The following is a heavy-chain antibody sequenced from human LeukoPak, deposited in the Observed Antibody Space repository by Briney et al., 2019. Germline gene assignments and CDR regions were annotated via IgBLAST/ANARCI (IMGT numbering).Heavy chain of an antibody. D-gene: IGHD5-18*01. V-gene: IGHV4-61*01. CDR2: IYYSGST. CDR3: ARVAYSYGPANYYYYYGMDV. J-gene: IGHJ6*02. Sequence: SETLSLTCTVSGGSISSSSYYWSWIRQPPGKGLEWIGYIYYSGSTNYNPSLKSRVTISVDTSKNQFSLKLSSVTAADTAVYYCARVAYSYGPANYYYYYGMDVWGQGTTVTVSS. CDR1: GGSISSSSYY.